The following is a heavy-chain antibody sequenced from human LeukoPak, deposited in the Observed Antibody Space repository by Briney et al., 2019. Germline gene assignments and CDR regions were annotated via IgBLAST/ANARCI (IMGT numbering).Heavy chain of an antibody. D-gene: IGHD4/OR15-4a*01. CDR1: EFTFSTYS. CDR2: ISSSSSYI. V-gene: IGHV3-21*01. CDR3: ARGYMGLSYYFDY. J-gene: IGHJ4*02. Sequence: PGGSLRLSCAASEFTFSTYSMNWVRQAPGKGLEWVSSISSSSSYIYYADSVKGRFTISRDNAKNSLYLQMNSLRAEDTAVYYCARGYMGLSYYFDYWGQGTLVTASS.